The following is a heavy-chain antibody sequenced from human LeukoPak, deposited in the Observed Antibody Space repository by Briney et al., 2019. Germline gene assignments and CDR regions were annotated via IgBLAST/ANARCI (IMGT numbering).Heavy chain of an antibody. CDR1: GFTFSSYG. D-gene: IGHD3-10*01. J-gene: IGHJ4*02. CDR2: ISYDGSNI. V-gene: IGHV3-30*18. Sequence: GRSLRLSCAASGFTFSSYGMHWVRQAPGKGLEWVAVISYDGSNIYYADSVKGRFTISRDNSKNTLYLQMNSLRAEDTAVYYCAKENVLLWFGESRGFDYWGQGTLVTVSS. CDR3: AKENVLLWFGESRGFDY.